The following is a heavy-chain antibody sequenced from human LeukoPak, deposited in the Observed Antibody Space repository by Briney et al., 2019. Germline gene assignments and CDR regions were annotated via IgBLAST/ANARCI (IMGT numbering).Heavy chain of an antibody. V-gene: IGHV3-23*01. J-gene: IGHJ4*02. CDR3: AIMHPYYDGSGYWVQ. D-gene: IGHD3-22*01. CDR1: GFTFSSYA. Sequence: GGSLRLSCAASGFTFSSYAMSWVRQAPGKGLEGVSGISTSGGSTSYADSVKGRFTISRDNPRNTLYMEMNSLRAEDTAVYYCAIMHPYYDGSGYWVQWGQGTLVTVSS. CDR2: ISTSGGST.